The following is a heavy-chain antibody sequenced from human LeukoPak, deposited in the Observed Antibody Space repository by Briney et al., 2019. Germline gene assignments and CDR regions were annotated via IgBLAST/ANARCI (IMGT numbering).Heavy chain of an antibody. Sequence: SETLSLTCTVSGGSISGSSSYWGWIRQPPGKGLDYIGSIHYTGTTYYNPSLKSRVTLSVDTSQNQFSLKLTSLTAADTAVYYCARGSPYASWGQGTLVTVSS. CDR3: ARGSPYAS. D-gene: IGHD1-26*01. J-gene: IGHJ5*02. V-gene: IGHV4-39*01. CDR1: GGSISGSSSY. CDR2: IHYTGTT.